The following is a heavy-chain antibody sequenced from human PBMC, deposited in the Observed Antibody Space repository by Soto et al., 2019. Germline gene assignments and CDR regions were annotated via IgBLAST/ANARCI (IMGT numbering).Heavy chain of an antibody. CDR3: AKDAEVGYCSSTSCSSWYAFDI. CDR2: LYAGGNT. V-gene: IGHV3-66*01. D-gene: IGHD2-2*01. J-gene: IGHJ3*02. CDR1: GFTVSSSY. Sequence: GGSMRISCAASGFTVSSSYMSWVRKNPGKGLEWVSTLYAGGNTYYADSVKGRFTISRDDAKNTLYLQMNSLRAEDTAVYYCAKDAEVGYCSSTSCSSWYAFDIWGQGTMVTVSS.